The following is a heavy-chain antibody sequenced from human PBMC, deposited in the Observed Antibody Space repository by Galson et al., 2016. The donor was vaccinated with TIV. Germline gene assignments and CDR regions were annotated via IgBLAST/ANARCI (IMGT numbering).Heavy chain of an antibody. J-gene: IGHJ6*02. Sequence: SVKVSCKASGFTFSNYGFTWVRQAPGRGLEWLGWVSAYNGNTNYAQQIQGRVAMTTDTSASTAHMELRSLRSDDTAVYYCARDRGSFRMILVADYYYGLDVWGQGTTVAVS. CDR3: ARDRGSFRMILVADYYYGLDV. CDR2: VSAYNGNT. D-gene: IGHD3-22*01. CDR1: GFTFSNYG. V-gene: IGHV1-18*04.